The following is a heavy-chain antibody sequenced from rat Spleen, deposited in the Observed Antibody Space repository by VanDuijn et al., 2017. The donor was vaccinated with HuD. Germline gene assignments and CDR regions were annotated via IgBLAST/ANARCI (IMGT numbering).Heavy chain of an antibody. D-gene: IGHD1-8*01. V-gene: IGHV3-3*01. CDR2: INSAGST. Sequence: EVQVQESGPGLVKPSQSLSLTCSVTGYSITSGYAWNWIRKFPGNKLEWMGYINSAGSTNYNPPLKSQISITRDTSKNQFFLQLTSVTTEDTATYYCARWDYSSYPDYWGQGVMVTVSS. CDR3: ARWDYSSYPDY. J-gene: IGHJ2*01. CDR1: GYSITSGYA.